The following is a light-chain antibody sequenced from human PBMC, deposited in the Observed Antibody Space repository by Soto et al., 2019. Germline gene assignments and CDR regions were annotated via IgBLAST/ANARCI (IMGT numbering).Light chain of an antibody. CDR2: AAS. CDR1: QSISTF. V-gene: IGKV1-39*01. J-gene: IGKJ1*01. CDR3: QQHYITPWT. Sequence: IQMSQSPSSLSASVGARVTITFRASQSISTFVNWYQQKPGKAPNLLIYAASSLQSGVPSRFSGSGSGTDFTPTIGSLQSEDFATYYCQQHYITPWTFGQGTKVDIK.